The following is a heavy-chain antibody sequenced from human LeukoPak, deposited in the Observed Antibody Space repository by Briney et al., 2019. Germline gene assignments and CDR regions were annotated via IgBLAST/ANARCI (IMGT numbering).Heavy chain of an antibody. D-gene: IGHD4-23*01. J-gene: IGHJ2*01. V-gene: IGHV4-30-4*01. CDR1: GGSISSGDYY. Sequence: SETLSLTCTVSGGSISSGDYYWSWIRQPPGKGLEWIGYIYYSGSTYYNPSLKSRVTISVDTSKNQFSLKLSSVTAAATAVYYCARDSTTVVTNGFDLWGRGTLVTVSS. CDR2: IYYSGST. CDR3: ARDSTTVVTNGFDL.